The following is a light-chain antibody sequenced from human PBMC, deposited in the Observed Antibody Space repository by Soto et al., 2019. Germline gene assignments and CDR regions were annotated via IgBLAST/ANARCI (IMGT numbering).Light chain of an antibody. J-gene: IGKJ1*01. V-gene: IGKV3-20*01. CDR2: GAS. CDR3: QQYGT. CDR1: QSVSSN. Sequence: EIVLTQSPGTLSLSPGERATLSCRASQSVSSNLAWYQQKPGQAPRLLIYGASTRATGIPARFSGSGSGTEFTLTISRLEPEDFAVYCCQQYGTFGQGTKVDIK.